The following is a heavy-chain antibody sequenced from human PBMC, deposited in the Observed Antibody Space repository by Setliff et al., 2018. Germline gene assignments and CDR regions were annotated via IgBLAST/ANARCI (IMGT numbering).Heavy chain of an antibody. J-gene: IGHJ4*02. CDR3: AREPYDYIWGSYRAPYFDH. CDR1: GYTFVGYY. Sequence: ASVKVSCKASGYTFVGYYLHWVRQAPGQGLEWMGWINPKTGGTNYAQKFQGRVTMTRDASINTAFMHLSSLKSDDMAVYYCAREPYDYIWGSYRAPYFDHWGREPWSPSPQ. V-gene: IGHV1-2*02. CDR2: INPKTGGT. D-gene: IGHD3-16*02.